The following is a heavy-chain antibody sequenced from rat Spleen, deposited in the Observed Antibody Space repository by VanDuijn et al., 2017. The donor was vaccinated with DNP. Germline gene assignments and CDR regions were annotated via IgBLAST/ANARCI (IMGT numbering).Heavy chain of an antibody. J-gene: IGHJ4*01. CDR1: GFTFSSFW. Sequence: EVQLVETGGGLVQPGRSLKLSCVASGFTFSSFWMHWIRQTPGKGLAWVASINTDGGSTFYPDSVKGRFTVSRDNAENTIYLQMNSLRSEDTATYYCAKDRDGGFAMGAWGEGTSVTISS. V-gene: IGHV5-58*01. CDR2: INTDGGST. D-gene: IGHD1-11*01. CDR3: AKDRDGGFAMGA.